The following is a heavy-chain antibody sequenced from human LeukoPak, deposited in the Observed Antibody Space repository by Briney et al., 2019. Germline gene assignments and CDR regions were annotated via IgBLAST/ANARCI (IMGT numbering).Heavy chain of an antibody. CDR1: GFTVSNNY. J-gene: IGHJ4*02. Sequence: GGSLRLSCAASGFTVSNNYMNWVRQAPGKGLEWVSVIYSGDSTYYAGSVKGRFTISGDTSKNTLYLQMNNLRAEDTAMYYCARACYNSGCDYWGQGTLVTVSS. CDR3: ARACYNSGCDY. CDR2: IYSGDST. D-gene: IGHD5-24*01. V-gene: IGHV3-53*01.